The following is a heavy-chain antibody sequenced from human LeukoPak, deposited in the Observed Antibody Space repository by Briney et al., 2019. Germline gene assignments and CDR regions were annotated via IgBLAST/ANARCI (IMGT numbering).Heavy chain of an antibody. Sequence: SETLSLTCTVSGGSISSYYWSWIRQPPGKGLEWIGYIYYSGSTNYNPSLKSRVTISVDTSKNQFSLKLSSVTAADTAVCYCARVSTSYYYYGMDVWGQGTTVTVSS. D-gene: IGHD2-2*01. V-gene: IGHV4-59*01. J-gene: IGHJ6*02. CDR1: GGSISSYY. CDR3: ARVSTSYYYYGMDV. CDR2: IYYSGST.